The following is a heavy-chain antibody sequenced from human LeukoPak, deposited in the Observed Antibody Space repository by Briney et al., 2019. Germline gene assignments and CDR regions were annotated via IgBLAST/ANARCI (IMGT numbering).Heavy chain of an antibody. CDR3: ARSGLVPAFDY. Sequence: SVKVSCKSSGGTFSSYAISWVRQAPGQGLEWMGRIIPIFGTADYAQRFQGRVTITTDESTRTAYMELSSLRSEDTAVYYCARSGLVPAFDYWGQGTLVTVSS. D-gene: IGHD3/OR15-3a*01. V-gene: IGHV1-69*05. CDR1: GGTFSSYA. CDR2: IIPIFGTA. J-gene: IGHJ4*02.